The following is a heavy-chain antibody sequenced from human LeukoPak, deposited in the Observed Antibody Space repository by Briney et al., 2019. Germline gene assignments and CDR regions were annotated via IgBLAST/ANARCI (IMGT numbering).Heavy chain of an antibody. Sequence: ASVKVSCKASGYTFTDYYFNWVRQAHGQGLEWMGWINPNSGGTHYAQNFQDRVTMTKDTSINTAYMELSRLRTDDTAVYYCARTLTTATWDYWGQGTLATVSS. CDR3: ARTLTTATWDY. CDR2: INPNSGGT. D-gene: IGHD3-9*01. V-gene: IGHV1-2*02. J-gene: IGHJ4*02. CDR1: GYTFTDYY.